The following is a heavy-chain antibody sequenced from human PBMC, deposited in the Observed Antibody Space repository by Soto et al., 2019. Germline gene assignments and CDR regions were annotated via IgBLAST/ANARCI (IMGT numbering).Heavy chain of an antibody. CDR1: GGTFSSYT. Sequence: QVQLVQSGAEVKKPGSSVKVSCKASGGTFSSYTISWVRQAPGQGLEWMGRIIPILGIANYAQKFQGRVTITADKSTSTAYMELSSLRSEDTAVYYCARDSPMVRGVIITGPYYYYMDVWGKGTTVTVSS. V-gene: IGHV1-69*08. CDR3: ARDSPMVRGVIITGPYYYYMDV. CDR2: IIPILGIA. D-gene: IGHD3-10*01. J-gene: IGHJ6*03.